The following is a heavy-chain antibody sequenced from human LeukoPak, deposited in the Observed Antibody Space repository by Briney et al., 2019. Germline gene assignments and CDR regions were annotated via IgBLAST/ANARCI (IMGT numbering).Heavy chain of an antibody. V-gene: IGHV3-74*01. Sequence: PGGSVTLSCAASGFTFNDYWMHWVRQAPGKGLVWVSRINGGGRGTNYEHSVKGRFTISRDNAKNTLYLQMNSVRAEDTDVYYCARGGYSYGPATLGTLDIWGQGTMVPVSS. CDR3: ARGGYSYGPATLGTLDI. J-gene: IGHJ3*02. D-gene: IGHD5-18*01. CDR1: GFTFNDYW. CDR2: INGGGRGT.